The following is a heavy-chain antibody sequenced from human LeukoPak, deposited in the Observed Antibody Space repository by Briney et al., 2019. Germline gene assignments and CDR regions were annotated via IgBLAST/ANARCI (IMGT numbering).Heavy chain of an antibody. D-gene: IGHD3-10*01. CDR2: IYHSGTT. V-gene: IGHV4-4*02. CDR1: GGSISRDNW. CDR3: AREYWFGGSYPVFDN. J-gene: IGHJ4*02. Sequence: SETLSLTCAVSGGSISRDNWWGWVRQPPGKGLEWIGDIYHSGTTNYSPSLKSRVTMSVDKSKNQLSLNLTSVTAADTAVYYCAREYWFGGSYPVFDNWGQGTLVIVPS.